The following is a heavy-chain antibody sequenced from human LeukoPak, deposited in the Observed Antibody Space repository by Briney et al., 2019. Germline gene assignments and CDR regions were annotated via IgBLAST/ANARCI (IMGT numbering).Heavy chain of an antibody. CDR3: ARVTGYMTEDYFDY. D-gene: IGHD6-13*01. Sequence: PSETLSLTCTVSGGSIDSYYWSWIRQPPGKGLEWIGYIYYSGSTNYNPSLKSRVTISVDTSKNQFSLRLSSVTAADTAVYYCARVTGYMTEDYFDYWGQGTLITVSS. CDR1: GGSIDSYY. V-gene: IGHV4-59*01. J-gene: IGHJ4*02. CDR2: IYYSGST.